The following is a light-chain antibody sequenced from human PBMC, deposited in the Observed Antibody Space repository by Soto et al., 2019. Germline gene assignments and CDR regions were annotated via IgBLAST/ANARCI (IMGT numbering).Light chain of an antibody. CDR2: KAS. CDR3: QQYNSYPYT. CDR1: QSISSW. J-gene: IGKJ2*01. Sequence: DIQMTQSPSTLSASVGDRVTITCRASQSISSWWAWYQQKPGKAPKLLIYKASSLESGVPSRFSGSGSGTEFTLTISSLQPDDFAAYYCQQYNSYPYTFGRGTRLEIK. V-gene: IGKV1-5*03.